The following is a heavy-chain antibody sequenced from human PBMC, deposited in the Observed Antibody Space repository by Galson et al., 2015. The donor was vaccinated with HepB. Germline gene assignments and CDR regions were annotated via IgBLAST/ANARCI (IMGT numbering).Heavy chain of an antibody. Sequence: SLRLSCAASGFTFSHYSLNWVRQAPGKGLEWVSSISGSSNYIYYADSPKGRFTISRDNAKNSLYLQMNSLRAEDTAVYYCARAGSERRYYYYGMDVWGRGTTVTVSS. J-gene: IGHJ6*02. CDR3: ARAGSERRYYYYGMDV. CDR2: ISGSSNYI. CDR1: GFTFSHYS. V-gene: IGHV3-21*01. D-gene: IGHD1-1*01.